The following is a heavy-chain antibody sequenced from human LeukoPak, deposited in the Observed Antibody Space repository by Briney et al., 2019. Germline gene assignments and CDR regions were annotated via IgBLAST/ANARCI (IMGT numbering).Heavy chain of an antibody. CDR1: GGSISSYY. V-gene: IGHV4-59*01. Sequence: SETLSLTCTVSGGSISSYYWSWIRQPPGKGLEWIGYIYYSGGTNYNPSLKSRVTISVDTSKNQFSLKLSSVTAADTAVYYCARLVYGPGSHDYWGQGTLVTVSS. CDR2: IYYSGGT. CDR3: ARLVYGPGSHDY. J-gene: IGHJ4*02. D-gene: IGHD3-10*01.